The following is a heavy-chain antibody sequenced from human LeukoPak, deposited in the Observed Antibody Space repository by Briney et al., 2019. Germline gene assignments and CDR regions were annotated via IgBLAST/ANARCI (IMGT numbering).Heavy chain of an antibody. J-gene: IGHJ4*02. CDR1: GGSISSGSYY. D-gene: IGHD6-6*01. CDR2: IYTSGST. CDR3: ARGVASIAARPGLGPFDY. V-gene: IGHV4-61*02. Sequence: TLSLTCTVSGGSISSGSYYWSWIRQPAGKGLEWIGRIYTSGSTNYNPSLKSRVTISVDTSKNQFSLKLSSVTAADTAVYYCARGVASIAARPGLGPFDYWGQGTLVTVSS.